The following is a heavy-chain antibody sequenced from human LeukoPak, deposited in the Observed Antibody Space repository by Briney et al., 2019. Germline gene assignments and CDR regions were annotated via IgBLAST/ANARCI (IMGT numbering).Heavy chain of an antibody. Sequence: SVKVSCKASGYTFTGYYMHWVRQAPGQGLEWMGGIIPIFGTANYAQKFQGRVTITADKSTSTAYMELSSLRSEDTAVYYCACLGDSSGYNMYYFDYWGQGTLVTVSS. J-gene: IGHJ4*02. CDR2: IIPIFGTA. CDR3: ACLGDSSGYNMYYFDY. D-gene: IGHD3-22*01. CDR1: GYTFTGYY. V-gene: IGHV1-69*06.